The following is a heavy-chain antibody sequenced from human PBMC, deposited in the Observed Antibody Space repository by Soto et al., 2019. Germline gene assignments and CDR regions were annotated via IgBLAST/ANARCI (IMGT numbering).Heavy chain of an antibody. J-gene: IGHJ4*01. V-gene: IGHV1-18*01. CDR1: GYTFTSYG. D-gene: IGHD3-9*01. CDR3: SLGGDLRYFDPRPVEY. CDR2: ISAYNGNT. Sequence: QVQLVQSGAEVKKPGASVQVSCKASGYTFTSYGISWVRQAPGQGLEWMGWISAYNGNTNYTQKRQGRVTMTTDTTTSTAFSELRNVRSDNPAVDYCSLGGDLRYFDPRPVEYWGQGTLVTVSS.